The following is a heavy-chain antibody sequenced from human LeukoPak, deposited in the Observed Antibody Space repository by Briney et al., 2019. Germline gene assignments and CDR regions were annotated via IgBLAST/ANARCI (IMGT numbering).Heavy chain of an antibody. CDR1: GFSLSTNGVG. J-gene: IGHJ5*02. D-gene: IGHD2-2*03. CDR2: IYWNDDK. Sequence: MGSGPTLVNPTQTLTLTCTFSGFSLSTNGVGVGWIRQPPGKALEWLALIYWNDDKRYSPSLESRLTITKDTSKNQVVLTMTNMDPVDTATYYCAHNTNAGYCSSTSCLNCFDPWGQGTLVTVSS. CDR3: AHNTNAGYCSSTSCLNCFDP. V-gene: IGHV2-5*01.